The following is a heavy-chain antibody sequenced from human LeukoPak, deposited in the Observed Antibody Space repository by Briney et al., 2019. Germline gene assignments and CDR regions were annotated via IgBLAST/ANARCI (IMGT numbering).Heavy chain of an antibody. J-gene: IGHJ3*02. CDR1: GFTVSSNY. Sequence: GSLRLSCAASGFTVSSNYMSWVRQAPGKGLEWVSVIYSGGSTYYADSVKGRFTISRDNSKNTLYLQMNSLRAEDTAVYYCASFKLRYFDWLSPSAFDIWGQGTMVTVSS. CDR3: ASFKLRYFDWLSPSAFDI. CDR2: IYSGGST. D-gene: IGHD3-9*01. V-gene: IGHV3-53*01.